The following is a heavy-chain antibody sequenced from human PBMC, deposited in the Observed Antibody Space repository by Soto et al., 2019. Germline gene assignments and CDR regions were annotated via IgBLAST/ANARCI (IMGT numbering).Heavy chain of an antibody. CDR2: IYYSGNT. Sequence: PQNLSLPNRVSRNSLSSSTYYWSWIRQPPGRGPEWIGSIYYSGNTYYKPSLKSRVSISIDTSRNQFSLKLSSVTAADTAVYYCARVPDRWGQGTLVT. CDR1: RNSLSSSTYY. D-gene: IGHD2-2*01. J-gene: IGHJ5*02. CDR3: ARVPDR. V-gene: IGHV4-39*07.